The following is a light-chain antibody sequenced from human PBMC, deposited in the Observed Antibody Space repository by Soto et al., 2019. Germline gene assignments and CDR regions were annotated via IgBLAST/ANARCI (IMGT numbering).Light chain of an antibody. CDR1: SSDVGSYNY. CDR3: SSFTSSSLDV. Sequence: QSALTQPASVSGSPGQSITISCTGTSSDVGSYNYVSWYQHHPGKAPKLMIYEVSNRPSGVSNRFSGSTSGNTASLTISGLQAEDEADYYCSSFTSSSLDVFGTGTKLTVL. V-gene: IGLV2-14*01. J-gene: IGLJ1*01. CDR2: EVS.